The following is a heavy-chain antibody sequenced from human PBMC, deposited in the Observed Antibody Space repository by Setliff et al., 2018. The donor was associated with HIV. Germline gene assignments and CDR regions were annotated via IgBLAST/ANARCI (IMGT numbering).Heavy chain of an antibody. V-gene: IGHV4-31*03. CDR2: IYHTGTT. Sequence: SETLSLTCSVSGDSINNNNYYWGWIRQPPGKGLEWIGYIYHTGTTYYHPSLKSRVLISVDTSNNQFSLRLSSVTAADTAVYYCARDLSPYGSGDPYYYYGMDVWGQGTTVTVSS. CDR1: GDSINNNNYY. CDR3: ARDLSPYGSGDPYYYYGMDV. D-gene: IGHD3-10*01. J-gene: IGHJ6*02.